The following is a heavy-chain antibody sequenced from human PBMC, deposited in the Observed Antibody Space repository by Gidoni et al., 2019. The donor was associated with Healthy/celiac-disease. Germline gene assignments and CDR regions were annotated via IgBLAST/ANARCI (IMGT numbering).Heavy chain of an antibody. CDR2: ISGSGGIT. D-gene: IGHD3-22*01. J-gene: IGHJ4*02. V-gene: IGHV3-23*01. Sequence: EVQLLESGGGLVKPGGSLRLYCAASGFAFRRDAMCWVRQAPGKGLALVSAISGSGGITYYADSVKGRFTISRANSKNTLYLQMNSLRAEDTAVYYCAKEGHYDSSGSSGFDYWGQGTLVTVSS. CDR3: AKEGHYDSSGSSGFDY. CDR1: GFAFRRDA.